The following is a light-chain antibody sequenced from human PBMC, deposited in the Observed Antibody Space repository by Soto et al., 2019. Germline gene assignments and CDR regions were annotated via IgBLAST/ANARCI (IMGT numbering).Light chain of an antibody. Sequence: DIQMTQSPSSLSASVGDRVTLTCRAGQSISTSLNWYQQKPGKAPNLLIYAVSTLHSGVPSRFSGSGSGTEFTLTISGLQPEDFAIYHCQQSYSTPPTCGQGTRLEIK. V-gene: IGKV1-39*01. CDR1: QSISTS. CDR3: QQSYSTPPT. J-gene: IGKJ2*01. CDR2: AVS.